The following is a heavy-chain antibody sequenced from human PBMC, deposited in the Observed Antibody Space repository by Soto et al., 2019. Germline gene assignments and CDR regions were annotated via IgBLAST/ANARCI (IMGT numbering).Heavy chain of an antibody. CDR1: GFTFSSYA. D-gene: IGHD3-3*01. V-gene: IGHV3-23*01. J-gene: IGHJ4*02. CDR2: ISGSGSNT. Sequence: GGSLRLSCAASGFTFSSYAMSWVRQAPGKGLEWVSAISGSGSNTYYADSVKGRFTISRDNSKNTLYLQMNSLKAEDTALYYCAKARSSSEDLRLIVDYWGQGTLVTVSS. CDR3: AKARSSSEDLRLIVDY.